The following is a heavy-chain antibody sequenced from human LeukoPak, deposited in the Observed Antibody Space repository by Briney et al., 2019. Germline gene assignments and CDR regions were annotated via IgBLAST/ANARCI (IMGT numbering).Heavy chain of an antibody. CDR2: ITDSGTGT. CDR1: GFTFSSYA. D-gene: IGHD5-18*01. Sequence: PGGSRRLSCAASGFTFSSYALSWVRQAPGKGLEWVSGITDSGTGTYYADSVKGRFTISRDNSKNTVYLQMRSLRAEDTAVYYCARTGYHYGTPLNYWGQGTLVTVSS. V-gene: IGHV3-23*01. J-gene: IGHJ4*02. CDR3: ARTGYHYGTPLNY.